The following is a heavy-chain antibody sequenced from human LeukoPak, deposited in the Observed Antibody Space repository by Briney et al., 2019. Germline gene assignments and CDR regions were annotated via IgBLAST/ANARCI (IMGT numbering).Heavy chain of an antibody. V-gene: IGHV1-2*02. D-gene: IGHD1-26*01. Sequence: ASVKVSCKASGYTFTGYYMHLVRQAPGQGLEWMGWINPNSGGTNYAQKFQGRVTMTRDTSISTAYMELSRLRSDDTAVYYCARRGGSGSYYVAYYFDYWGQGTLVTVSS. CDR1: GYTFTGYY. J-gene: IGHJ4*02. CDR2: INPNSGGT. CDR3: ARRGGSGSYYVAYYFDY.